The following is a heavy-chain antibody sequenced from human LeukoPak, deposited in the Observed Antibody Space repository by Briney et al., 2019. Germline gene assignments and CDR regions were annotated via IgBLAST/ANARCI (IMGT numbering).Heavy chain of an antibody. D-gene: IGHD3-16*01. Sequence: PSETLSLTCTVSGGSIRSYYWSWIRQPPGKGLEWIGYIFYAGSTTYNPSLKGRVTISIDTSKDQFSLKLNSVTAADTAVYYCARQGADWFDPWGQGTLVTVSS. CDR1: GGSIRSYY. V-gene: IGHV4-59*08. CDR3: ARQGADWFDP. J-gene: IGHJ5*02. CDR2: IFYAGST.